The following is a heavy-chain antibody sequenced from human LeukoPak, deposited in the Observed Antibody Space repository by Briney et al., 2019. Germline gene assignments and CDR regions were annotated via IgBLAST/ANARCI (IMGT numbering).Heavy chain of an antibody. V-gene: IGHV5-51*01. J-gene: IGHJ4*02. CDR2: IYPGDSDT. CDR1: GYSFTSYW. CDR3: ARHEGYRSSTSCYSIFDY. Sequence: GESLKISCKGSGYSFTSYWIGWVRQMPGKGLEWMGIIYPGDSDTRYSSSFQGQVTISADKSVSTAYLQWSSLKASDTAMYYCARHEGYRSSTSCYSIFDYWGQGTLVTVSS. D-gene: IGHD2-2*02.